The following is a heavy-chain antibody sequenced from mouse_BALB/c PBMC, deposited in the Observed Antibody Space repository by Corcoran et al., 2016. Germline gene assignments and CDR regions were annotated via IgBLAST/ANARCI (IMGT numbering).Heavy chain of an antibody. CDR3: AGDRYGYWYFDV. CDR2: ITHSGEN. D-gene: IGHD1-1*01. Sequence: QMQLQESGPGLVKPSQSLFLACFMTGFPITSGYDWIWIRQSPGKPLEWMGYITHSGENFYNPSLQSPISITRETSKNQFFLQLNSVTTEDTAMYYCAGDRYGYWYFDVWGAGTTVTVSS. V-gene: IGHV12-3*02. J-gene: IGHJ1*01. CDR1: GFPITSGYD.